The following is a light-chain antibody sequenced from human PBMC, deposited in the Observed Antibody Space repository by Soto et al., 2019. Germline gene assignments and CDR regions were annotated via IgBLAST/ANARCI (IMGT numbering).Light chain of an antibody. CDR1: SSNIGDNY. CDR2: KND. CDR3: AVWDDSLSGPV. J-gene: IGLJ2*01. Sequence: QSVLTQPPSASGTPGQRVTISCSGGSSNIGDNYVYWYQQRPGTAPKVLIYKNDQWASGVPDRFSGSKSGTSASLAISGLRSEDEGDYYCAVWDDSLSGPVFGGGTKVTVL. V-gene: IGLV1-47*01.